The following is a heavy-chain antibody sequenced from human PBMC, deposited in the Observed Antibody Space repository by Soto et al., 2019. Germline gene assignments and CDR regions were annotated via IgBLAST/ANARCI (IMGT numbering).Heavy chain of an antibody. Sequence: GGSLRLSCAASGFTFSSYWMHWVRQAPGKGLVWVSRINSDGSSTSYADSVKGRFTISRDNAKNTLYLQMNSLRAEDTAVYYCARVGVGATGQDAFDIWGQGTMVTGSS. CDR2: INSDGSST. D-gene: IGHD1-26*01. CDR3: ARVGVGATGQDAFDI. V-gene: IGHV3-74*01. J-gene: IGHJ3*02. CDR1: GFTFSSYW.